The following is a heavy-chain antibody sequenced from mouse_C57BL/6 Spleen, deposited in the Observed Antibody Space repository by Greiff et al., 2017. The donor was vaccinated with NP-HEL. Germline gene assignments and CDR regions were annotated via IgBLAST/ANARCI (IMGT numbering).Heavy chain of an antibody. CDR3: ARSRDGYYYFDY. D-gene: IGHD2-3*01. V-gene: IGHV1-82*01. CDR2: IYPGDGDT. CDR1: GYAFSSSW. Sequence: QVQLQQSGPELVKPGASVKISCKASGYAFSSSWMNWVKQRPGKGLEWIGRIYPGDGDTNYNGKFKGKATLTADKSSSTAYMQLSSLTSEDSAVYFCARSRDGYYYFDYWGQGTTLTVSS. J-gene: IGHJ2*01.